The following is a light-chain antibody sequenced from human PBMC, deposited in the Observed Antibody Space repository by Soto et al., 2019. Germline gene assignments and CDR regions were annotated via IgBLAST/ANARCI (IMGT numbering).Light chain of an antibody. Sequence: DIQMTQSPSSLSASVGDRVTITFRASQSIDTYLNWYQQKPGKAPKLLIYAASNLHSGVPSRFGGSGSGTDFTLTVSSLQPEDFATYYCQHSYTTPRTFGQGTKVDNK. CDR1: QSIDTY. CDR2: AAS. V-gene: IGKV1-39*01. CDR3: QHSYTTPRT. J-gene: IGKJ1*01.